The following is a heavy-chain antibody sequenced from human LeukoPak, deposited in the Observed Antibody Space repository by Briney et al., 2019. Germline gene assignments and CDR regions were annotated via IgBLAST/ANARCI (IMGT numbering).Heavy chain of an antibody. CDR3: AKRMGATGGPFDY. J-gene: IGHJ4*02. Sequence: GGSLRLSCVASGFTFSSYAMGWVRLAPGKGLEWVSAISNSGDSTYYAGSVKDRFTISRDNSKSTLFLQMNSLRADDPAVYYCAKRMGATGGPFDYWGQGTLVTVSS. CDR1: GFTFSSYA. D-gene: IGHD1-26*01. V-gene: IGHV3-23*01. CDR2: ISNSGDST.